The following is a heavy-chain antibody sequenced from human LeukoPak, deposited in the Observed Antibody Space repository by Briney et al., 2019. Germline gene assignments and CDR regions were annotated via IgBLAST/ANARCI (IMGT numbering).Heavy chain of an antibody. J-gene: IGHJ4*02. Sequence: ASVRVSCQASGYTFTSSGISWVRQAPGQGLEWMGWISAYSGDTDFPEKLQGRVTMTTDPSTSTVYMELRSLRSDDTAVYYCAGATYSGSYSDYWGQGTLVTVSS. CDR3: AGATYSGSYSDY. CDR1: GYTFTSSG. V-gene: IGHV1-18*01. CDR2: ISAYSGDT. D-gene: IGHD1-26*01.